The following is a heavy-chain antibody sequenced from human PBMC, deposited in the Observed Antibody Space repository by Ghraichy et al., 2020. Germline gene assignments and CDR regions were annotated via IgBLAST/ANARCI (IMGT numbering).Heavy chain of an antibody. J-gene: IGHJ3*02. CDR1: GGSISSYY. Sequence: SETLSLTCTVSGGSISSYYWSWIRQPPGKGLEWIGYIYYSGSTNYNPSLKSRVTISVDTSKNQFSLKLSSVTAADTAVYYCARDGSGSYSPDAFDIWGQGTMVTVSS. CDR2: IYYSGST. V-gene: IGHV4-59*01. D-gene: IGHD3-10*01. CDR3: ARDGSGSYSPDAFDI.